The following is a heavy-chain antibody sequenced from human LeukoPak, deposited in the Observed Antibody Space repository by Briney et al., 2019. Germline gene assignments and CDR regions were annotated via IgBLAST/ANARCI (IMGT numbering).Heavy chain of an antibody. J-gene: IGHJ4*02. D-gene: IGHD6-19*01. CDR3: AKAYSSGWALDY. CDR1: GFTFSSYA. Sequence: GRSLRLSCAASGFTFSSYAMSWVRQAPGKGLEWVSAISGSGGSTYYADSVKGRFTISRDNSKSTLYLQMNSLRAEDTAVYYCAKAYSSGWALDYWGQGTLVTVSS. V-gene: IGHV3-23*01. CDR2: ISGSGGST.